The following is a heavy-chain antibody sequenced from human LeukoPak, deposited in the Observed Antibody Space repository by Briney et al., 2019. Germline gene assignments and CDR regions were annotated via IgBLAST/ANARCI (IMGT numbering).Heavy chain of an antibody. J-gene: IGHJ4*02. CDR3: ARLSYDSSGYLDY. CDR1: GGSISSGGYC. D-gene: IGHD3-22*01. Sequence: SQTLSLTCTVSGGSISSGGYCCSWIRQHPGKGLEWIGYIYYSGSTYYNPSLKSRVTISVDTSKNQFSLKLSSVTAADTAVYYCARLSYDSSGYLDYWGQGTLVTVSS. V-gene: IGHV4-31*03. CDR2: IYYSGST.